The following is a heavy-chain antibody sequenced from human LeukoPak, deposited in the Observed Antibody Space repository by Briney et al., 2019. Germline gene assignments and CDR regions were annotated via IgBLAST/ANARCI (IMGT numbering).Heavy chain of an antibody. Sequence: GRSLRLSCAASGFTFSSYGMHWVRQAPGKGLEWVAGISYDGSNKYYADSVKGRFTISRDNSKNTLYLQMNSLRAEDTAVYYCPGHSGYDHAPPYYGMDVWGKGTTVTVSS. J-gene: IGHJ6*04. CDR1: GFTFSSYG. CDR2: ISYDGSNK. CDR3: PGHSGYDHAPPYYGMDV. D-gene: IGHD5-12*01. V-gene: IGHV3-30*03.